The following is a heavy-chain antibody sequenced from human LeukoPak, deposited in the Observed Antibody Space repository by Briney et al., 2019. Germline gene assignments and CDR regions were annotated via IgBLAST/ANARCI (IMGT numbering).Heavy chain of an antibody. Sequence: GGSLRRSCAASGFTFSNAWMNWVRQAPGKGLEWVGRIKSKPDGETTTYAAPVRGRFTISRDDSKNMLYLHMISLKTEDTAVYYCTTASYDYYDTSGYSFGGFWGQGTLVTVSS. V-gene: IGHV3-15*01. CDR3: TTASYDYYDTSGYSFGGF. CDR2: IKSKPDGETT. CDR1: GFTFSNAW. D-gene: IGHD3-22*01. J-gene: IGHJ4*02.